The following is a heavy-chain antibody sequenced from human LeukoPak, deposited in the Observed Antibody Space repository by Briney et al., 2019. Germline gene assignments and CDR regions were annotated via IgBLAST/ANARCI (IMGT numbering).Heavy chain of an antibody. V-gene: IGHV3-9*01. J-gene: IGHJ3*02. Sequence: GGSLRLSCAASGFTFDDYAMHWVRQAPGKGLEWASGISWNSGSIGYADSVKGRFTISRDNAKNSLYLQMNSLRAEDTALYYCAKSYSSSWYQVAFDIWGQGTMVTVSS. D-gene: IGHD6-13*01. CDR1: GFTFDDYA. CDR2: ISWNSGSI. CDR3: AKSYSSSWYQVAFDI.